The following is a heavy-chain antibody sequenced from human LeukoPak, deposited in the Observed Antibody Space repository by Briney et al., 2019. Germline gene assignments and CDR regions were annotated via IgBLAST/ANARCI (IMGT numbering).Heavy chain of an antibody. V-gene: IGHV3-9*01. CDR1: GLTFDDYA. Sequence: SLRLSCAASGLTFDDYAMHWVRPAPGKGLEWVSVMRWDSCSIGYADSVKVRFTISRDNANNSLYLQMNSLRAEDTALYCGAKEIVPLKIAVAGTGRDYWGQGTLVTVSS. J-gene: IGHJ4*02. CDR3: AKEIVPLKIAVAGTGRDY. CDR2: MRWDSCSI. D-gene: IGHD6-19*01.